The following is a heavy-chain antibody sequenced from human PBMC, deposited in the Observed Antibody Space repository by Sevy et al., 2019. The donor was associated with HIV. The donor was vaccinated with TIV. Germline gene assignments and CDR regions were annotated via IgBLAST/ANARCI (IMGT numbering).Heavy chain of an antibody. D-gene: IGHD2-8*01. CDR2: ISSSGSSI. V-gene: IGHV3-48*03. CDR1: GFTFSSYD. CDR3: TGNGGAFDNGFDP. Sequence: GGSLRLSCTASGFTFSSYDMNWVRQAPGKGLEWVSKISSSGSSIYYADSVKGRFTISRDNAKNSLNLQMNSLGAEETAVYYCTGNGGAFDNGFDPWGQGTLVTVSS. J-gene: IGHJ5*02.